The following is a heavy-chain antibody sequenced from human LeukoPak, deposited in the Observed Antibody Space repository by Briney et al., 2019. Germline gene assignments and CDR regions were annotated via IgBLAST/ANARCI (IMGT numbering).Heavy chain of an antibody. CDR2: IYYSGST. CDR1: GGSISSSSYY. V-gene: IGHV4-61*05. D-gene: IGHD3-22*01. J-gene: IGHJ4*02. CDR3: ARGGYYDSSGYSYFDY. Sequence: SETLSLTCTVSGGSISSSSYYWGWIRQPPGKGLEWIGYIYYSGSTNYNPSLKSRVTISVDTSKNQFSLKLTSVTAADTAVYYCARGGYYDSSGYSYFDYWGQGTLVTVSS.